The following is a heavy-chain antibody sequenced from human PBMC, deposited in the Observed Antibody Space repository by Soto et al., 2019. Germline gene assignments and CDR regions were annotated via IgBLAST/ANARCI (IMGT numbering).Heavy chain of an antibody. CDR1: GFTFNNYW. J-gene: IGHJ4*02. CDR3: ARVHSSSYHYFDY. CDR2: IKTDGSEK. D-gene: IGHD6-13*01. Sequence: GGSLRLSCAASGFTFNNYWMSWVRQAPGKGLEWVAHIKTDGSEKYYVDSVKGRFTISRDNAQSSVYLQMNSLRAEDTAMYYCARVHSSSYHYFDYWGQGTVVTVSS. V-gene: IGHV3-7*01.